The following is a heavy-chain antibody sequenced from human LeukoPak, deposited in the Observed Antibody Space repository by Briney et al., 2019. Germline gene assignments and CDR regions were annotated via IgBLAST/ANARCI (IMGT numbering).Heavy chain of an antibody. CDR2: IYTSGST. Sequence: SETLSLTCTVSGGSLSSYYWSWVRQPAGRGLEWIGRIYTSGSTNYNPSLKSRVTMSVDTSKNQFSLKLSSVTAADTAVYYCGRELDSSGWPSLLFDYWGQGTLVTVSS. J-gene: IGHJ4*02. CDR1: GGSLSSYY. CDR3: GRELDSSGWPSLLFDY. D-gene: IGHD6-19*01. V-gene: IGHV4-4*07.